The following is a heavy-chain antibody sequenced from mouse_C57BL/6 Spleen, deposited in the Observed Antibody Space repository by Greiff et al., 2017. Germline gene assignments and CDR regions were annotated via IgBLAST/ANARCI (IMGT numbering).Heavy chain of an antibody. CDR1: GYTFTSYW. CDR2: INPSNGGT. J-gene: IGHJ4*01. V-gene: IGHV1-53*01. Sequence: VQLQQSGTELVKPGASVKLSCKASGYTFTSYWMHWVKQRPGQGLEWIGNINPSNGGTNYNEKFKSKATLTVDKSSSTAYMQLSSLTSEDSAVYYCARDGYYGGAMDYWGQGTSVTVSS. D-gene: IGHD2-3*01. CDR3: ARDGYYGGAMDY.